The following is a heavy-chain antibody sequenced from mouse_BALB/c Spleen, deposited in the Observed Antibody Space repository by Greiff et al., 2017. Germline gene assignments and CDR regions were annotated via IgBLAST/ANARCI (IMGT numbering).Heavy chain of an antibody. CDR2: ISNGGGST. Sequence: EVQLVESGGGLVQPGGSLKLSCAASGFTFSSYTMSWVRQTPEKRLEWVAYISNGGGSTYYPDTVKGRFTISRDNAKNTLYLQMSSLKSEDTAMYYCARHGHGSSPRFAYWGQGTLVTVSA. CDR1: GFTFSSYT. J-gene: IGHJ3*01. CDR3: ARHGHGSSPRFAY. D-gene: IGHD1-1*01. V-gene: IGHV5-12-2*01.